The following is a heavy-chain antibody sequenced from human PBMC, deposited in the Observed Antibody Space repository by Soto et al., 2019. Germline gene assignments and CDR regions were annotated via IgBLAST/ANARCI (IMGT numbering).Heavy chain of an antibody. D-gene: IGHD3-3*01. Sequence: GGSLGLSCAASGFTFSSYSMNWVRQAPGKGLEWVSSISSSSSYIYYADSVKGRFTISRDNAKNSLYLQMNSLRAEDTAVYYCARDQAYLNYDFWSGSQDAFDIWGQGTMVTVSS. J-gene: IGHJ3*02. V-gene: IGHV3-21*01. CDR1: GFTFSSYS. CDR2: ISSSSSYI. CDR3: ARDQAYLNYDFWSGSQDAFDI.